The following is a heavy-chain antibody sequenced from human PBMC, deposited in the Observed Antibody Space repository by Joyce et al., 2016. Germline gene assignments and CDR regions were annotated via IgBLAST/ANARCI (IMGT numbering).Heavy chain of an antibody. V-gene: IGHV1-18*01. CDR1: GYTFTSYG. CDR2: ISAYNANT. Sequence: QVQLLQSGAEVKKPGASVKVSCKASGYTFTSYGISWVRQAPGQGLEWMGWISAYNANTTSAQKLQGRVTMTTDTSTTTAYMELRSLRSDDTAVYYCARQFYDSVWGSYRYLDYWGQGTLVTVSS. D-gene: IGHD3-16*02. J-gene: IGHJ4*02. CDR3: ARQFYDSVWGSYRYLDY.